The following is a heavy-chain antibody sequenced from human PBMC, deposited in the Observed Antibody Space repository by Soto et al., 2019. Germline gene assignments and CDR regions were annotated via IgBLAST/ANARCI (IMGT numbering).Heavy chain of an antibody. V-gene: IGHV1-3*01. CDR3: ARDGVATGNVNFDY. Sequence: ASVKVSCKASGYIFTKSAMHWVRQAPGQRLEWMGWISGGSGNTKYSPKFQNRLTITRDTSASTAYMELSSLRSEDTALYYCARDGVATGNVNFDYWGQGVLVTVSS. CDR1: GYIFTKSA. CDR2: ISGGSGNT. J-gene: IGHJ4*02. D-gene: IGHD3-9*01.